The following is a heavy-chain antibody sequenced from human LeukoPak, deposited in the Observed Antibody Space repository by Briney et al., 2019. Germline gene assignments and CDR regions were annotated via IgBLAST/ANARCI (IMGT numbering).Heavy chain of an antibody. D-gene: IGHD1-7*01. CDR2: IIPIFGTA. CDR3: ARVKGRMDWNYYGY. Sequence: SVKVSCKASGGTFSSYAISWVRQAPGQGLEWMGGIIPIFGTANYAQKFQGRVTITADESTSTAYMELSSLRSEDTAVYYCARVKGRMDWNYYGYWGQGTLVTVSS. CDR1: GGTFSSYA. J-gene: IGHJ4*02. V-gene: IGHV1-69*13.